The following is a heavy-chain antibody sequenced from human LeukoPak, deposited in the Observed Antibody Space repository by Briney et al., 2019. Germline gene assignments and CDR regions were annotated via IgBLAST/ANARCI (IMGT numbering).Heavy chain of an antibody. J-gene: IGHJ4*02. Sequence: ASVKVSCKASGYTFTGYYMHWVRQATGQGLEWMGWMNPNSGNTGYAQKFQGRVTMTRDTSISTAYMELSRLRSDDTAVYYCAREGEMATILPLGYCSGGSCYLDYWGQGTLVTVSS. V-gene: IGHV1-2*02. D-gene: IGHD2-15*01. CDR3: AREGEMATILPLGYCSGGSCYLDY. CDR2: MNPNSGNT. CDR1: GYTFTGYY.